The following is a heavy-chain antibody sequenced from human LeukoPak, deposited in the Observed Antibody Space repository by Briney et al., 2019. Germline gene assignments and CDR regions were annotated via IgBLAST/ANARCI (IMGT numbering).Heavy chain of an antibody. D-gene: IGHD2-21*02. Sequence: GGSLRLSCAASGFNFANHAMSWVRQTAGEGLEWVSAISGGGDITYYADSVKGRFTISRDNSKDTLFLQMHSLRPGDTAVYYCVREDTPATANYWGQGTLVTISS. CDR2: ISGGGDIT. V-gene: IGHV3-23*01. CDR1: GFNFANHA. J-gene: IGHJ4*02. CDR3: VREDTPATANY.